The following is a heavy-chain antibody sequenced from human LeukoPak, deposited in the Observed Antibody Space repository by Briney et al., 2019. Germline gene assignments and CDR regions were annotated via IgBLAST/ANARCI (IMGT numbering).Heavy chain of an antibody. V-gene: IGHV3-48*01. D-gene: IGHD1-26*01. J-gene: IGHJ6*02. CDR3: ARDGRYYEGYYGMDV. CDR1: GFTFSRFS. Sequence: GGSLRLSCAASGFTFSRFSLNWVRQAPGKGPEWVSYISSSSDTTYFADSVKGRFTISRDNSKNTLYLQMNSLRAEDTAVYYCARDGRYYEGYYGMDVWGQGTTVTVSS. CDR2: ISSSSDTT.